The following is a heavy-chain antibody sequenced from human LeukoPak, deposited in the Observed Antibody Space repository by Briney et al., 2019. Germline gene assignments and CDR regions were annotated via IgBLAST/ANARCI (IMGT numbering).Heavy chain of an antibody. V-gene: IGHV3-30*01. D-gene: IGHD6-13*01. CDR3: ARAGSSSWYFYYYYYMDV. J-gene: IGHJ6*03. CDR1: GFTFSSYA. Sequence: GRSLRLSCAASGFTFSSYAMHWVRQAPGKGLEWVAVISYDGSNKYYADSVKGRFTISRDNSKNTLYLQMNSLRAEDTAVYYCARAGSSSWYFYYYYYMDVWGEGTTVTVSS. CDR2: ISYDGSNK.